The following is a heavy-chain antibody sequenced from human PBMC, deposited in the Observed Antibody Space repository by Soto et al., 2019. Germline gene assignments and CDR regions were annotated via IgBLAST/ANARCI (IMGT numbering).Heavy chain of an antibody. CDR1: GFTFSSYG. V-gene: IGHV3-33*01. Sequence: GGSLRLSCAASGFTFSSYGMHWVRQAPGKGLEWVAVIWYDGSNKYYADSVKGRFTISRDNSKNTLYLQMNSLRAEDTAVYYCAREGEDIVVVPAAKSAHYFDYWGQGTLVTVSS. CDR3: AREGEDIVVVPAAKSAHYFDY. CDR2: IWYDGSNK. D-gene: IGHD2-2*01. J-gene: IGHJ4*02.